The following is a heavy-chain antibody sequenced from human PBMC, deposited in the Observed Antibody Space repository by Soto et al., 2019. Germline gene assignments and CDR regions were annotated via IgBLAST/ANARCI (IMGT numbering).Heavy chain of an antibody. V-gene: IGHV3-33*01. CDR2: IWYDGSNK. D-gene: IGHD4-4*01. CDR1: GFTFSSYG. CDR3: ARDFTVRSTSYYYYGMDV. J-gene: IGHJ6*02. Sequence: QVQLVESGGGVVQPGRSLRLSCAASGFTFSSYGMHWVRQAPGKGLEWVAVIWYDGSNKYYADSVKGRFTISRDNSKNTLYLQMNSLRAEDTAVYYCARDFTVRSTSYYYYGMDVWGQGTTVTVSS.